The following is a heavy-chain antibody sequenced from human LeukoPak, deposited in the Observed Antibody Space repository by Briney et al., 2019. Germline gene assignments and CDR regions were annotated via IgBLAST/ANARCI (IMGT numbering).Heavy chain of an antibody. D-gene: IGHD6-6*01. CDR1: GYTFTSYD. J-gene: IGHJ4*02. Sequence: GASVKVSCKASGYTFTSYDINWVRQATGQGLEWMGWMNPNSGNTGYAQKFQGRVAMTRNTSISTAYMELSSLRSEDTAVYYCARGQIPYSSSFFWGGGFDYWGQGTLVTVSS. CDR2: MNPNSGNT. V-gene: IGHV1-8*01. CDR3: ARGQIPYSSSFFWGGGFDY.